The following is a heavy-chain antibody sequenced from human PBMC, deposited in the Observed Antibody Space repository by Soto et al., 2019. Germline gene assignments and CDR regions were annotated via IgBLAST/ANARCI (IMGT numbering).Heavy chain of an antibody. V-gene: IGHV4-30-2*01. D-gene: IGHD2-2*01. CDR3: ARGTVVVPAAGGWFDP. Sequence: QLQLQESGSGLVKPSQTLSLTCAVSGGSISSGGYSWSWIRQPPGKGLEWIGYIYHSGSTYYNPSLKSRVTISVDRSKNQFSLKLSSVTAADTAVYYCARGTVVVPAAGGWFDPWGQGTLVTVSP. J-gene: IGHJ5*02. CDR2: IYHSGST. CDR1: GGSISSGGYS.